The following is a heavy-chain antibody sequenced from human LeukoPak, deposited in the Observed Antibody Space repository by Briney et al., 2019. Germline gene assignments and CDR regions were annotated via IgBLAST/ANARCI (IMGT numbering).Heavy chain of an antibody. V-gene: IGHV4-59*12. CDR3: ARNRDGYNSFDY. D-gene: IGHD5-24*01. CDR2: IYYSGST. J-gene: IGHJ4*02. Sequence: SETLSLTCTVSGGSISNYYWSWIRQPPGKGLEWIGYIYYSGSTNYNPSLKSRVTISVDRSKNQFSLKLSSVTAADTAVYYCARNRDGYNSFDYWGQGTLVTVSS. CDR1: GGSISNYY.